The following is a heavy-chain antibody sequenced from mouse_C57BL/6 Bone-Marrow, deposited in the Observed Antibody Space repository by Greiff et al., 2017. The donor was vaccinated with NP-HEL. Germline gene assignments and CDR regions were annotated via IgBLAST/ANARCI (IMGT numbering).Heavy chain of an antibody. J-gene: IGHJ2*01. V-gene: IGHV1-50*01. D-gene: IGHD2-5*01. CDR1: GYTFTSYW. Sequence: QVQLKQPGAELVKPGASVKLSCKASGYTFTSYWMQWVKQRPGQGLEWIGEIDPSDSYTNYNQKFKGKATLTVDTSSSTAYMQLSSLTSEDSAVYYCAYSNYDYFDYWGQGTTLTVSS. CDR2: IDPSDSYT. CDR3: AYSNYDYFDY.